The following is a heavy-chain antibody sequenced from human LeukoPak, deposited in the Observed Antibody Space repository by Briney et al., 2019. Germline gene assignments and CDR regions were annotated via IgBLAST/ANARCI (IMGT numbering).Heavy chain of an antibody. CDR1: GYTFTSYA. Sequence: ASVKVSCKASGYTFTSYAMHWVRQAPGQRLEWMGWINAGNGNTKYSQEFQGRVTITRDTSASTAYMELSSLRSEDMAVYYCARTVTTRLFYFDYWGQGSLVTVSS. J-gene: IGHJ4*02. CDR3: ARTVTTRLFYFDY. CDR2: INAGNGNT. D-gene: IGHD4-11*01. V-gene: IGHV1-3*03.